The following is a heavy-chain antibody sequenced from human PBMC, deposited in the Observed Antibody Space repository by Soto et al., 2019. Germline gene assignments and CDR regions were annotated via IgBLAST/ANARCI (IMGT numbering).Heavy chain of an antibody. CDR2: IYHSGST. V-gene: IGHV4-4*02. CDR1: GGSISSSNW. Sequence: PSETLSLTCAVSGGSISSSNWWSWVRQPPGKGLEWIGEIYHSGSTNYNPSLKSRVTISVDKSKNQFSLKLSSVTAADTAVYYCARDRRGTATITPYYYYYYGMDVWGQGTTVTVSS. D-gene: IGHD5-12*01. J-gene: IGHJ6*02. CDR3: ARDRRGTATITPYYYYYYGMDV.